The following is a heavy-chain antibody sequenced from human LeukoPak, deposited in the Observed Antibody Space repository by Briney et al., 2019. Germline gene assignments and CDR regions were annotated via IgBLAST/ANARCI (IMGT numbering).Heavy chain of an antibody. Sequence: GASVKVSCKTSGYTFTGYYMHWVRQAPGQGLEWMGWINPNSGGTNYAQRFQGRVTMTRDTSMSTAYMELSRLRSDDSAVYYCARDRHWNQGNFDYWGQGTLVTVSS. D-gene: IGHD1-1*01. CDR1: GYTFTGYY. J-gene: IGHJ4*02. CDR2: INPNSGGT. V-gene: IGHV1-2*02. CDR3: ARDRHWNQGNFDY.